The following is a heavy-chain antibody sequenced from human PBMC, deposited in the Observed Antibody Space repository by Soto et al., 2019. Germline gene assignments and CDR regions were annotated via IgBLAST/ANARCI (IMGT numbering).Heavy chain of an antibody. CDR1: GYSFTSYW. D-gene: IGHD2-21*02. V-gene: IGHV5-51*01. J-gene: IGHJ4*02. CDR2: IYPGDSDT. Sequence: GESLKISCKGSGYSFTSYWIGWVRQMPGKGLEWMGIIYPGDSDTRYSPSFQGQVTISADKSISTAYLQWSSLKASDTAMYYCARGPYCGGDCYSARKLYFDYWGQGTLVTVSS. CDR3: ARGPYCGGDCYSARKLYFDY.